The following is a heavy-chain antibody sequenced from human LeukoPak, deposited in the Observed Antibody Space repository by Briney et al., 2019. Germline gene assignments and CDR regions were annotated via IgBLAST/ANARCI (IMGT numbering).Heavy chain of an antibody. V-gene: IGHV4-39*01. CDR2: IYHSGST. J-gene: IGHJ4*02. CDR3: ARQGWDYPYY. D-gene: IGHD1-7*01. CDR1: GGSITNTAYY. Sequence: SETLSLTCTVSGGSITNTAYYWGWVRQPPGKGLEWIGSIYHSGSTYYNATLKSRVTISVDTSKDQFSLRVSAVAAADTAVYYCARQGWDYPYYWGQGTLVTVSS.